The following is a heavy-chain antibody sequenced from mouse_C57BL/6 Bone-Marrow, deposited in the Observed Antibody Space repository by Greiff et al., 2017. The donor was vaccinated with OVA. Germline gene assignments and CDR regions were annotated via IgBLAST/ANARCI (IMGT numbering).Heavy chain of an antibody. Sequence: EVQLQQSGPELVKPGASVKISCKASGYTFTDYYMNWVKQSHGKSLEWIGDINPNNGGTSYNQKFKGKATLTVDKSSSTAYMELRSLTSEDSAVYYCARGSPLRFPFDYWGQGTTLTVSS. CDR3: ARGSPLRFPFDY. D-gene: IGHD1-1*01. CDR1: GYTFTDYY. CDR2: INPNNGGT. J-gene: IGHJ2*01. V-gene: IGHV1-26*01.